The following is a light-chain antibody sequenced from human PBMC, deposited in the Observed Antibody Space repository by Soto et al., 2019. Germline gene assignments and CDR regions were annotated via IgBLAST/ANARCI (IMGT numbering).Light chain of an antibody. CDR3: LQDINYLWT. V-gene: IGKV1-6*01. CDR2: VAS. J-gene: IGKJ1*01. CDR1: QRIGNA. Sequence: ALQMTQSPSSLSASMRDRVTISRRASQRIGNALGCSQQKPEKPPKVLIYVASNLQSGGPPRFSGGGSGTDVTLAISSLQPEDSATYYCLQDINYLWTFGQGTKVDIK.